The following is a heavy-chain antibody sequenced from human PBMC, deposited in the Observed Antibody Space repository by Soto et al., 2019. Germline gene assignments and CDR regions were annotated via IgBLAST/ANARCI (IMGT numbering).Heavy chain of an antibody. D-gene: IGHD3-10*01. V-gene: IGHV4-34*01. Sequence: SETLSLSCAVYGGSFSDYYWSWIRQPPGKGLEWIGEINHSGSTNYNPSLKSRVTISVDTSKNQFSLKLSSVTAADTAVYYCAREGRYYASGRFWWFDPWGQGTLVTVSS. CDR3: AREGRYYASGRFWWFDP. CDR1: GGSFSDYY. J-gene: IGHJ5*02. CDR2: INHSGST.